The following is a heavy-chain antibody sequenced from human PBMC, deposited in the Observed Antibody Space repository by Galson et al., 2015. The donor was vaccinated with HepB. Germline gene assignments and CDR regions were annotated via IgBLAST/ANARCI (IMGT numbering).Heavy chain of an antibody. V-gene: IGHV3-30*18. D-gene: IGHD5-12*01. CDR3: AKIYSGYGRDDY. Sequence: SLRLSCAASGFTFSSYGMHWVRQAPGKGLEWVAVISYDGSNKYYGDSVKGRFTIPRDNSKNTLYLQMNSLRAEDTAVYYCAKIYSGYGRDDYWGQGTLVTVSS. J-gene: IGHJ4*02. CDR1: GFTFSSYG. CDR2: ISYDGSNK.